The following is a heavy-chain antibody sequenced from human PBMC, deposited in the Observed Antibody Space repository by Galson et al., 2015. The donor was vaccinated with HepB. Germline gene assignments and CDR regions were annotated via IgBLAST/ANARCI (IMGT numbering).Heavy chain of an antibody. D-gene: IGHD4-17*01. CDR2: ISYDGSIE. Sequence: LRLSCAASGFTFSNYGMHWVRQAPGKGLEWVALISYDGSIEYYADSVKGRFTISRDNSKNTLYVQMNSLRAEDTAVYYCAKDGDDYGDYGYFDYWGQGTLVTVSS. CDR3: AKDGDDYGDYGYFDY. J-gene: IGHJ4*02. CDR1: GFTFSNYG. V-gene: IGHV3-30*18.